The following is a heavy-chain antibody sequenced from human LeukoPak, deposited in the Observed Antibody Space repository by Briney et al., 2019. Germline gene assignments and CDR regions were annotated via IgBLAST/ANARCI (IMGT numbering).Heavy chain of an antibody. D-gene: IGHD2-15*01. CDR2: ISGSGGST. V-gene: IGHV3-23*01. CDR1: GFTFSSYA. J-gene: IGHJ4*02. Sequence: AGGSLRLSCAASGFTFSSYAMSWVRQAPGKGLEWVSAISGSGGSTYYADSVKGRLTISRDNAKNSLYLQMNSLRAEDTAVYYCARAGGYCSGGSCYSGVDYWGQGTLVTVSS. CDR3: ARAGGYCSGGSCYSGVDY.